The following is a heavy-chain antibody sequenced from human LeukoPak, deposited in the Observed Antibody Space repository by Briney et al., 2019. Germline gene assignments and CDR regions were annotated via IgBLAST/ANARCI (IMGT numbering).Heavy chain of an antibody. CDR3: ARRVEMATCLRGRYFDY. V-gene: IGHV4-34*01. J-gene: IGHJ4*02. CDR2: INHSGST. D-gene: IGHD5-12*01. Sequence: PSETLSLTCAVYGGSFSGYYWSWIRQPPGKGLEWIGEINHSGSTNYNPSLTSRVTISVDTSKNQFSLKLSSVTAADTAVYYCARRVEMATCLRGRYFDYWGQGTLVTVSS. CDR1: GGSFSGYY.